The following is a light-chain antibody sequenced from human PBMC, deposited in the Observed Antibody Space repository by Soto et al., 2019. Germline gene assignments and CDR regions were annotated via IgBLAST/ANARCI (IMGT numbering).Light chain of an antibody. J-gene: IGKJ5*01. CDR2: VAS. Sequence: EIVLTQSPGTLSLSPGERAILSCRASQNVGGRFLAWYQQKPGQAPRLLINVASTRATGIPDRFSGSGSGTDLTLTISRLEPEDFAVYYCQQYGTSPIAFGQGTRLE. CDR1: QNVGGRF. CDR3: QQYGTSPIA. V-gene: IGKV3-20*01.